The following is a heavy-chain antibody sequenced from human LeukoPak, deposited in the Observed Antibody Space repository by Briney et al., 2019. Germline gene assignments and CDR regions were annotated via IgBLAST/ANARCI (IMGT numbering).Heavy chain of an antibody. CDR1: GFTFSSIS. CDR3: TRDLPVPSLVRGIIIYGLIDY. J-gene: IGHJ4*02. Sequence: GGSLRLSCEASGFTFSSISMNWVRQAPGRGREWVFSIILDGGTTYHADSVKGRFSTSRDNAKSSLYLQMNSLRAEDTAVYYCTRDLPVPSLVRGIIIYGLIDYWGQGTLVTVSS. D-gene: IGHD3-10*01. V-gene: IGHV3-21*06. CDR2: IILDGGTT.